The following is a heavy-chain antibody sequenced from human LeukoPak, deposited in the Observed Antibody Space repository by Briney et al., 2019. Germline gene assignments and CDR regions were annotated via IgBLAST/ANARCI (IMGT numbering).Heavy chain of an antibody. J-gene: IGHJ4*02. Sequence: NPSETLSLTCTVSGVSISSGGYYWRWIRRHPGKGLEWIGYIYYSGSTYYNPSLKSRLTISLDMWNNQFSLKLSSVTAADTAVYYCARGPVRDYSNYWGQGTLVPVSS. CDR1: GVSISSGGYY. CDR2: IYYSGST. D-gene: IGHD4-11*01. V-gene: IGHV4-31*03. CDR3: ARGPVRDYSNY.